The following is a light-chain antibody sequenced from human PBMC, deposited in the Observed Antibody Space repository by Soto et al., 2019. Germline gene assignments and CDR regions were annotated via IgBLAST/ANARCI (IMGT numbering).Light chain of an antibody. Sequence: EIVLTHSPATLSSSPGEIATLSCRASQSVSSYLAWYQQKPGQAPRLLIYDASNRATGIPARFSGSGSGTDFTLTISSLEPEDFAIYYCQQRSNWLAFGGGTKVDIK. CDR2: DAS. J-gene: IGKJ4*01. CDR1: QSVSSY. V-gene: IGKV3-11*01. CDR3: QQRSNWLA.